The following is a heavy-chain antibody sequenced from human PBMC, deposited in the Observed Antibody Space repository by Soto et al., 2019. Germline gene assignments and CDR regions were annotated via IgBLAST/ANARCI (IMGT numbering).Heavy chain of an antibody. D-gene: IGHD3-22*01. J-gene: IGHJ5*02. Sequence: QVQLQESGPGLAKPSQTLSLTCTVSGGSISSGGYYWSWIRQHPGKGLEWIGFIYYSGSTYYSPSLKCLVTMSVDVSKSQFSLKLSSVAGSDMAVYYCGVVVITKGWFDPWGQGTLVTVSS. CDR2: IYYSGST. V-gene: IGHV4-31*01. CDR1: GGSISSGGYY. CDR3: GVVVITKGWFDP.